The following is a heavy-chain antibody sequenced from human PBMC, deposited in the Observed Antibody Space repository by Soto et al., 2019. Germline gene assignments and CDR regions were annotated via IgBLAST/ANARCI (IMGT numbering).Heavy chain of an antibody. J-gene: IGHJ2*01. CDR3: AKDRGWGGAPGTLWDFDL. CDR2: ITWNSGTI. CDR1: GFTFDDYV. D-gene: IGHD6-13*01. V-gene: IGHV3-9*01. Sequence: EMQLVESGGGLVQPGRSLRLSCAASGFTFDDYVMHWVRQGPGKGLEWVSSITWNSGTIDYADSVKGRFTISRDNATSSLYLQLNSLRTEDTAFYYCAKDRGWGGAPGTLWDFDLWGRGTLVTVSS.